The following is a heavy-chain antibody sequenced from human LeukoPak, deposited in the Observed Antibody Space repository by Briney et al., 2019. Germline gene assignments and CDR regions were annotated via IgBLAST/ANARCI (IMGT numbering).Heavy chain of an antibody. CDR3: GRNKSTVTTSRHDAFDI. V-gene: IGHV4-38-2*01. Sequence: PSETLSLTCAVSGYSISSDYYWGWIRQPSGKGLEWIGSIYQSVSTYYNPSLKSRVTISVDTSKNQFSLKLSSVTAADTAVYYCGRNKSTVTTSRHDAFDIWGQGTMVTVSS. J-gene: IGHJ3*02. CDR1: GYSISSDYY. D-gene: IGHD4-17*01. CDR2: IYQSVST.